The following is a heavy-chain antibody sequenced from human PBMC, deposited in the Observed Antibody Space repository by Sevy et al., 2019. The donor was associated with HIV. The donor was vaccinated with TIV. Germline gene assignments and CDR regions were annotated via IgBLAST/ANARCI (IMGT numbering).Heavy chain of an antibody. CDR2: INGSGGGT. V-gene: IGHV3-23*01. D-gene: IGHD2-8*02. J-gene: IGHJ4*02. CDR1: GFSFSTYA. CDR3: ARDHCDDGVCFRSGYFDY. Sequence: GGSLRLSCAASGFSFSTYAMSWVRQAPGKGLEWVSVINGSGGGTYYGDSVKGRFPISRDNSKNTVYLQMTRLRTEDAAVYYCARDHCDDGVCFRSGYFDYWDQGTLVTVSS.